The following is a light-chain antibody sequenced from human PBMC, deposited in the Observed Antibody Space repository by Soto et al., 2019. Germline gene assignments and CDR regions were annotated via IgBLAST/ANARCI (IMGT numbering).Light chain of an antibody. CDR1: SGHSSYS. CDR3: QTWGTGLVV. CDR2: INSAGSH. V-gene: IGLV4-69*01. J-gene: IGLJ2*01. Sequence: QAVLTQSPSASASLGASVKLTCTLSSGHSSYSIAWHQQQPEKGPRYLMEINSAGSHTKGHGIPDRFSGSSSGAERYLTISSLQSEDEADYYCQTWGTGLVVFCGGTKLTVL.